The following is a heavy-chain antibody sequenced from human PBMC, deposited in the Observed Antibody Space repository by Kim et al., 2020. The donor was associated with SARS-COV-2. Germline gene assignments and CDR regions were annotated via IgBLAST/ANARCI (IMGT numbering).Heavy chain of an antibody. CDR3: ARASFFYDSSGYHFDY. Sequence: QQLPGRVTITADKSTSTAYMELSSLRSEDTAVYYCARASFFYDSSGYHFDYWGQGTLVTVAS. V-gene: IGHV1-69*04. J-gene: IGHJ4*02. D-gene: IGHD3-22*01.